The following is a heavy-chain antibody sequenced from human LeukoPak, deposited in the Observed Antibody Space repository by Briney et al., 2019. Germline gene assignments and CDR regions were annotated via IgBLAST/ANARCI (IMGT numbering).Heavy chain of an antibody. Sequence: GESLKISCKGSGYSFTTYWIGWVRQMPGKGLEWMGIIYPGDSDTRYSPSFQGHVTISADRSITTAYLQWSRLKVSDTAMYYCARLDGSGSYSRGPDYWGQGTLISVSS. CDR3: ARLDGSGSYSRGPDY. CDR2: IYPGDSDT. J-gene: IGHJ4*02. CDR1: GYSFTTYW. D-gene: IGHD3-10*01. V-gene: IGHV5-51*01.